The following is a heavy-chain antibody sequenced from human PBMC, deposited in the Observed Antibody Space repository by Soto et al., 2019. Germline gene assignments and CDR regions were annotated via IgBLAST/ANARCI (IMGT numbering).Heavy chain of an antibody. CDR2: INPNSGGT. D-gene: IGHD3-10*01. CDR1: GYTFTGYY. V-gene: IGHV1-2*04. J-gene: IGHJ6*03. Sequence: RASVKVSCKASGYTFTGYYMHWVRQAPGQGLEWMGWINPNSGGTNYAQKFQGWVTMTRDTSISTAYMELSRLRSDDTAVYYCARMGGGRQGVINYYYYYMDVWGKGTTVTAP. CDR3: ARMGGGRQGVINYYYYYMDV.